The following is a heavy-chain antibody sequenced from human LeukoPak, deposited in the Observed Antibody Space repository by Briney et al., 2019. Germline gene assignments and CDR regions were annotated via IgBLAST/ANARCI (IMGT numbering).Heavy chain of an antibody. V-gene: IGHV3-48*04. CDR2: ISSSSSTI. Sequence: GGSLRLSCAASGFTFSSYWMSWVRQAPGKGLEWVSYISSSSSTIYYADSVKGRFTISRDNAKNSLYLQMNSLRAEDTAVYYCARVSYKRITIFGAVNYYYYMDVWGKGTTVTVSS. J-gene: IGHJ6*03. D-gene: IGHD3-3*01. CDR1: GFTFSSYW. CDR3: ARVSYKRITIFGAVNYYYYMDV.